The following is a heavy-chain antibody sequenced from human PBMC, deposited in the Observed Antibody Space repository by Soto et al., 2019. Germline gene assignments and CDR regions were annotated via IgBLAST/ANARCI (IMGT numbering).Heavy chain of an antibody. CDR2: IYYSGST. CDR3: ARSAYSSGWYRPRLDYYYGMDV. Sequence: QVQLQESGPGLVKPSQILSLTCTVSGGSISSGGYYWSWIRQHPGKGLEWIGYIYYSGSTYYNPSLKSRVTISVDTSKNQFSLKLISVTAADTAVYYCARSAYSSGWYRPRLDYYYGMDVWGQGTTVTVSS. J-gene: IGHJ6*02. V-gene: IGHV4-31*03. CDR1: GGSISSGGYY. D-gene: IGHD6-19*01.